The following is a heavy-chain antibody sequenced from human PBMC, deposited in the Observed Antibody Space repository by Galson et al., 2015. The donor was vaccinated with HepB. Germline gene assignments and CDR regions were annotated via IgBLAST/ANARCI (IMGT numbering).Heavy chain of an antibody. CDR1: AFTFIDYY. CDR2: ISSSSSYT. D-gene: IGHD5/OR15-5a*01. V-gene: IGHV3-11*06. J-gene: IGHJ3*02. CDR3: ECPTAAGGDAFEI. Sequence: SLILSCAASAFTFIDYYMCCFRQAPGPGLEWVSYISSSSSYTNYADTVKGRFTIPRDNAKTSLYLQMNSLRAEDTAVYECECPTAAGGDAFEIWGQGTMVTVSS.